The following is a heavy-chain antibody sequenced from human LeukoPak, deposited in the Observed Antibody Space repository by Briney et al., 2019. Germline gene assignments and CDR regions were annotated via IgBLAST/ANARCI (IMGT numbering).Heavy chain of an antibody. D-gene: IGHD3-22*01. J-gene: IGHJ5*02. Sequence: SETLSLTCTVSGDSVSSGGYSWSWIRQPPGKGLEWLGYIYHSGGTSYNPSLKTRVTISVDRSKNQFSLKLSSVTAADTAVYYCARDYYDSSGYFNNWFDPRGQGILVTVSS. V-gene: IGHV4-30-2*01. CDR2: IYHSGGT. CDR1: GDSVSSGGYS. CDR3: ARDYYDSSGYFNNWFDP.